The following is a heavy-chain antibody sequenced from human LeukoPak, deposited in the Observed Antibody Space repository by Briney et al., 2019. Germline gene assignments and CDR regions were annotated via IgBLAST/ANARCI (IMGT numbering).Heavy chain of an antibody. Sequence: PSETLSPTCAVYGGSFSGYYWSWIRQPPGKGLEWLGSVFHDGTAYYSSPLKSRVTVSVDTSRNQFSLNLRSVTAADTAIYYCARSLSTAGIDYWGQGTRVTVSS. CDR1: GGSFSGYY. V-gene: IGHV4-34*12. J-gene: IGHJ4*02. CDR3: ARSLSTAGIDY. CDR2: VFHDGTA. D-gene: IGHD2-2*01.